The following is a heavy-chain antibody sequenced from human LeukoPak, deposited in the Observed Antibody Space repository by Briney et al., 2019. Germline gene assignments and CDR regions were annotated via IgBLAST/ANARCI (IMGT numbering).Heavy chain of an antibody. CDR2: VSGSGAST. Sequence: PGGSLRLSCAASGFTFGSYAMSWVRQAPGRGLDWVSGVSGSGASTYYADSVKGRFTISRDNSNNTLYLQMNSLRAEDTAVYYCAKELLGAFDYWGQGTLVTVSS. CDR3: AKELLGAFDY. V-gene: IGHV3-23*01. J-gene: IGHJ4*02. D-gene: IGHD7-27*01. CDR1: GFTFGSYA.